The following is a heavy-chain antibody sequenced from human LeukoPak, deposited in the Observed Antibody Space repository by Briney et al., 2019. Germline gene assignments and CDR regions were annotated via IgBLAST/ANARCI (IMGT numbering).Heavy chain of an antibody. J-gene: IGHJ4*02. CDR3: ARGLSGDSYGFEY. Sequence: SETLSLTCIVSDGSISYNYWSWIRQSAGKGLELIERIYYTGSTNYNPSLRSRVTMSVDTSKNQFSLMLSSVTAADTAVYYCARGLSGDSYGFEYWGQGTLVTVSS. V-gene: IGHV4-4*07. D-gene: IGHD5-18*01. CDR2: IYYTGST. CDR1: DGSISYNY.